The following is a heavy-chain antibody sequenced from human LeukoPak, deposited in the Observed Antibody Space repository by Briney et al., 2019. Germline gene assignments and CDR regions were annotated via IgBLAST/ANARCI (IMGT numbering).Heavy chain of an antibody. CDR1: GFPFSSYA. D-gene: IGHD3-22*01. CDR2: ISYDGSNK. V-gene: IGHV3-30-3*01. CDR3: AREEGDDSGGYYYFDY. Sequence: GSLRLSCAASGFPFSSYAMHWVRQAPGKGLEWVAVISYDGSNKYYADSVKGRFTISRDNSKNTLYLQMNSLRAEDTAVYYCAREEGDDSGGYYYFDYWGQGTLVTVSS. J-gene: IGHJ4*02.